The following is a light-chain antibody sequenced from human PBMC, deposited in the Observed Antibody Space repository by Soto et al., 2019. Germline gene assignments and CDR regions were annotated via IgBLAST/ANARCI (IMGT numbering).Light chain of an antibody. CDR3: QQYNSYSET. CDR1: KSISSW. Sequence: DLQMTQSPSTLSASVGDRVTITCRASKSISSWLAWYQKKPGKAPNLLIYQASSLETGVPSRFSGSGSGTEITRTISSLQPDDFATYYCQQYNSYSETFGQGPKVESK. CDR2: QAS. V-gene: IGKV1-5*03. J-gene: IGKJ1*01.